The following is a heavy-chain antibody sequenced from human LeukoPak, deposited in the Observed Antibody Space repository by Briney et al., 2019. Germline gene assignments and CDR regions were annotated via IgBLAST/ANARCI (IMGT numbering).Heavy chain of an antibody. CDR3: ARGRGRYFD. CDR2: INHSGST. J-gene: IGHJ4*02. D-gene: IGHD3-9*01. CDR1: GGSFSDYY. V-gene: IGHV4-34*01. Sequence: PSETLSLTCAVYGGSFSDYYWSWIRQPPGKGLEWIGEINHSGSTNYNPSLKSRVTISVDTSKNQFSLKLSSVTAADTAVYYCARGRGRYFDWGQGTLVTVSS.